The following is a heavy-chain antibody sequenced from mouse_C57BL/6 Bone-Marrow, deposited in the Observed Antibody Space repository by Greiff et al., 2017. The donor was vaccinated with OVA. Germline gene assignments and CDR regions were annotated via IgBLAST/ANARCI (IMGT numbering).Heavy chain of an antibody. CDR2: IDPSDSYT. J-gene: IGHJ4*01. Sequence: QVQLQQSGAELVRPGTSVKLSCKASGYTFTSYWMHWVKQRPGQGLEWIGVIDPSDSYTNYNQKFKGKATLTVDTSSSTAYMQLSSLTSEDSAVYYCARDGYYLYYYAMDYWGQGTSVTVSS. CDR3: ARDGYYLYYYAMDY. CDR1: GYTFTSYW. D-gene: IGHD2-3*01. V-gene: IGHV1-59*01.